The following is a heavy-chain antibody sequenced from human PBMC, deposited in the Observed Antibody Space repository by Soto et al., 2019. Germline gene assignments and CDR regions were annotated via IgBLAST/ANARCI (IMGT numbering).Heavy chain of an antibody. CDR3: ARGRKEWADYSLSFDYYGLDV. CDR1: GGSFSGYY. CDR2: INHSGST. J-gene: IGHJ6*02. Sequence: KTSETLSLTCAVYGGSFSGYYWSWIRQPPGKGLEWIGEINHSGSTNYNPSLKSRVTISVDTSKNQFSLSLRSATAADTAVYYCARGRKEWADYSLSFDYYGLDVWGQGTLVTVSS. V-gene: IGHV4-34*01. D-gene: IGHD4-4*01.